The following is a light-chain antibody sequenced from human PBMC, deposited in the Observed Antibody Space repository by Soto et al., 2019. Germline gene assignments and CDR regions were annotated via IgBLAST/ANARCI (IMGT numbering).Light chain of an antibody. V-gene: IGKV3-15*01. CDR3: QQYYDWPLT. CDR2: GAS. J-gene: IGKJ4*01. CDR1: QSISNN. Sequence: EIVMTQSPATLSVSPGERATLSCRASQSISNNLAWYQQKPGQAPRLLIYGASTRATGIPARFSGSGSGTEFTLTISSLQSEDFAVYYCQQYYDWPLTFGGGTKVEVK.